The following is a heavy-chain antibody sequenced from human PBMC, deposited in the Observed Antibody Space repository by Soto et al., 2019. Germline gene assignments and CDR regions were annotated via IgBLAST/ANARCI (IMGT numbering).Heavy chain of an antibody. Sequence: EVQLVESGGGLVQPGRSLRLYCAASGFTFDDFAMHWVRQVPGKGLEWVSGISCNSANIGYVESMQGRFTISRDNAKNSLYLQMNSLRPEDTAIYYCAKDGGSGYGDSAFDYWGQGTLVTVSS. CDR2: ISCNSANI. V-gene: IGHV3-9*01. CDR1: GFTFDDFA. J-gene: IGHJ4*02. CDR3: AKDGGSGYGDSAFDY. D-gene: IGHD4-17*01.